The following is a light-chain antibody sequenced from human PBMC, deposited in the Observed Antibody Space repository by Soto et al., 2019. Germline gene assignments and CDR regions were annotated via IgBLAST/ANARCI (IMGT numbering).Light chain of an antibody. J-gene: IGLJ3*02. V-gene: IGLV3-21*02. CDR2: DDR. CDR1: KLADKS. CDR3: QVWDSDSDHWV. Sequence: SYELTQAPSVSVAPGQRARITCAGNKLADKSVHWYQQKPGQAPGLVVYDDRDRPSGVPERFSGTNSDNVGALTIFRVEAGDEADYFCQVWDSDSDHWVFGGGTKLTVL.